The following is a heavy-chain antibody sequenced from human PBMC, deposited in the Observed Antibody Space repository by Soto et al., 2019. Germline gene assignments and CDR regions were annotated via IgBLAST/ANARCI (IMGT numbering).Heavy chain of an antibody. CDR1: GGSISSTKW. D-gene: IGHD6-6*01. CDR2: KDHSGST. CDR3: ASQDYSSSTDASFLVNGYFEL. Sequence: QLQLQESGPGLVRPSGTLSLTCGVSGGSISSTKWWTWVRQPPGKGPAWIGEKDHSGSTNYNPSLTGRVTLALAKSKTHFSLALSSVTSAATAIYYCASQDYSSSTDASFLVNGYFELWGRGILVTVSS. V-gene: IGHV4-4*02. J-gene: IGHJ2*01.